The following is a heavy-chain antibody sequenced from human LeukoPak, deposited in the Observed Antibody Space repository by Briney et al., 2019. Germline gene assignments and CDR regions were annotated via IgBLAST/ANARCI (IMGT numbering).Heavy chain of an antibody. D-gene: IGHD3-22*01. J-gene: IGHJ1*01. CDR1: GFTFSSYA. V-gene: IGHV3-64D*09. CDR2: ISSNGGST. CDR3: MTEYKYNRSGSSESFQH. Sequence: GGSLRLSCSASGFTFSSYAMHWVRQAPGKGLEYVSAISSNGGSTYYADSVKGRFTISRDNSKNTLYLQMSSLRAEDTAVYYCMTEYKYNRSGSSESFQHGGRGTLVTVSS.